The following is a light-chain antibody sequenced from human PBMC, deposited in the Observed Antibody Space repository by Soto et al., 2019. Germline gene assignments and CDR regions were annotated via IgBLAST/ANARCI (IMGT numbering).Light chain of an antibody. CDR1: QSVTNNY. V-gene: IGKV3-20*01. Sequence: EIVWTQSPGTLSLSPGERATLSCRASQSVTNNYLAWYQQKPGQAPKLLIYGASSRATGIPDRFSGSGSGTDFTLTISRLEPEDFAVYYCQQYGSSPPRTFGQGTKVEIK. J-gene: IGKJ1*01. CDR2: GAS. CDR3: QQYGSSPPRT.